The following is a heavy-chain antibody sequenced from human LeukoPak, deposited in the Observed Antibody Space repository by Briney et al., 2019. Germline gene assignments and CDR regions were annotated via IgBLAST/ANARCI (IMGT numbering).Heavy chain of an antibody. V-gene: IGHV3-15*07. CDR2: VRRQTEGATT. CDR1: GFTFSESW. J-gene: IGHJ4*02. CDR3: TTRVVTTNDF. D-gene: IGHD2-21*02. Sequence: PGGSLRLSXAASGFTFSESWMNWVRQAPGKGLEWVGRVRRQTEGATTDYPAPVKGRFTISRDDSKNTVYLQMNFLKTEDTAVYYCTTRVVTTNDFWGQGTLVTVSS.